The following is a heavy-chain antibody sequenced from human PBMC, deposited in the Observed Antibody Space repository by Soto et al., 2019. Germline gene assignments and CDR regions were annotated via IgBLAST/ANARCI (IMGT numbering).Heavy chain of an antibody. CDR2: ISGYSGNA. V-gene: IGHV1-18*04. D-gene: IGHD4-17*01. Sequence: QVQGMQSGAEVKKPGDSVKVSCKTSGYIFSDYGINWVRQAPGQGLEWMGWISGYSGNANLAQKFQGRVTMTTDKSTRTAYMELRWLRSDDTAVYYCAKRTSGTTWGESDYWGQGTLVTVSS. CDR3: AKRTSGTTWGESDY. CDR1: GYIFSDYG. J-gene: IGHJ4*02.